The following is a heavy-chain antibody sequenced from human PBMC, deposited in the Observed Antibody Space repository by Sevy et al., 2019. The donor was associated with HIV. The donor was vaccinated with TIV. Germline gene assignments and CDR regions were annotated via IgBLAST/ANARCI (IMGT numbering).Heavy chain of an antibody. Sequence: SQTLSLTCAISGDTVSNNSGAWNWIRQSPSRGLEWLGRTYYRSKWFYDYVVSVKSRIAINPDTTKNQISLQLKSVTPEDTAVYYCAREQWLSGNGVDPWGQGTLVTVSS. CDR3: AREQWLSGNGVDP. J-gene: IGHJ5*02. CDR2: TYYRSKWFY. D-gene: IGHD6-19*01. V-gene: IGHV6-1*01. CDR1: GDTVSNNSGA.